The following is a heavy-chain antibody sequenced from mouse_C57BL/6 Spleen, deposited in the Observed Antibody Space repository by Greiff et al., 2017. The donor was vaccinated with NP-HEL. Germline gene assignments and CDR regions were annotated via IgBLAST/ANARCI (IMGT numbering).Heavy chain of an antibody. J-gene: IGHJ2*01. Sequence: VQLQQSGPELVKPGASVKISCKASGYSFTGYYMNWVKQSPEKSLEWIGEINPSTGGTTYNQKFKAKATLTVDKSSSTAYMQLKSLTSEDSAVYYCARRRYDGGFDYWGQGTTLTVSS. V-gene: IGHV1-42*01. D-gene: IGHD2-14*01. CDR3: ARRRYDGGFDY. CDR2: INPSTGGT. CDR1: GYSFTGYY.